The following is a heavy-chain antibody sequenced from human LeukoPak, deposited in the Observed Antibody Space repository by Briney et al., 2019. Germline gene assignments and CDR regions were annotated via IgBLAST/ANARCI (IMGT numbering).Heavy chain of an antibody. CDR3: ARVPYIAPAGMGYFQH. D-gene: IGHD6-13*01. CDR2: ISSSSSTI. Sequence: PGGSLRLSCAASGFTFSSYSMNWVRQAPGKGLEWVSYISSSSSTIYYADSVKGRFTISRGNVKNSLYLQMNSLRAEDTDVYYCARVPYIAPAGMGYFQHWGQAPWSPSPQ. V-gene: IGHV3-48*04. J-gene: IGHJ1*01. CDR1: GFTFSSYS.